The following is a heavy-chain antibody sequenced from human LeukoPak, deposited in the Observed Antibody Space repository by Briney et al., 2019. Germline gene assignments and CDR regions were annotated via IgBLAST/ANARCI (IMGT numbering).Heavy chain of an antibody. Sequence: PGGSLRLSCAASGFTFSSYSMNWVRQAPGKGLEWVSFISCSSSYIYYADSVKGRFTISRDNAKNSLYLQMNSLRAEDTAVYYCAREERRRRSGWEPWGRTELYYFDYWGRGTLVTVSS. CDR1: GFTFSSYS. D-gene: IGHD6-19*01. CDR2: ISCSSSYI. CDR3: AREERRRRSGWEPWGRTELYYFDY. J-gene: IGHJ4*02. V-gene: IGHV3-21*01.